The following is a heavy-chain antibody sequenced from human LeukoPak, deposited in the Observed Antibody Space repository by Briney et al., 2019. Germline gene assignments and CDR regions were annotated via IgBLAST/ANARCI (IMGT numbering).Heavy chain of an antibody. J-gene: IGHJ4*02. CDR2: IIPIFGTA. V-gene: IGHV1-69*05. Sequence: GASVKVSCKASGGTFSSYAISWVRQAPGQGLEWMGGIIPIFGTANYAQKFQGRVTITTDESTSTAYMELSSLRSEDTAVYYCARDPGLSDTAMVVSDYWGQGTLVTVSS. CDR1: GGTFSSYA. CDR3: ARDPGLSDTAMVVSDY. D-gene: IGHD5-18*01.